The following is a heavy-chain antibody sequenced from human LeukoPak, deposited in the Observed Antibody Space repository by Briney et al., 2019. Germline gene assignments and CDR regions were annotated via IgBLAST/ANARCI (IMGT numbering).Heavy chain of an antibody. J-gene: IGHJ4*02. CDR3: ARHGPRYGSGSYYYFDY. CDR2: IYYSGST. D-gene: IGHD3-10*01. V-gene: IGHV4-59*08. Sequence: SETLSLTCTVSGGSISSCYWSWIRQPPGKGLEWIGYIYYSGSTNYNPSLKSRVTISVDTSKNQFSLKLSSVTAADTAVYYCARHGPRYGSGSYYYFDYWGQGTLVTVSS. CDR1: GGSISSCY.